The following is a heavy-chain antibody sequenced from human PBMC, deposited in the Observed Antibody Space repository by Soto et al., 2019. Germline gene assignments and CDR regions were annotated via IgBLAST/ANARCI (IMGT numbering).Heavy chain of an antibody. CDR2: INPSGGST. V-gene: IGHV1-46*01. CDR3: ASYGRVDTAMVDYFDY. Sequence: QVQLVQSGAEVKKPGASVKVSCKASGYTFTSYYMHWVRQAPGQGLEWMGIINPSGGSTSYAQKFQGRATMTRDTSTSTVYMELSSLRSEDTAVYYCASYGRVDTAMVDYFDYWGQGTLVTVSS. J-gene: IGHJ4*02. CDR1: GYTFTSYY. D-gene: IGHD5-18*01.